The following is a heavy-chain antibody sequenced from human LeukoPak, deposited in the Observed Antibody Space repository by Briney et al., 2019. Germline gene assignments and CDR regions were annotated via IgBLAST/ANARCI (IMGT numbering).Heavy chain of an antibody. CDR1: GYTFTNYY. D-gene: IGHD2-2*01. Sequence: ASVKGSCKASGYTFTNYYMHWVRQAPGQGLEWMAIINPSGGGTTYAQKFQGRVTMTRDTSTSTVYMELSSLRSEDTAVYWCARSSSTYFDYWGQGTLVTVSS. CDR3: ARSSSTYFDY. CDR2: INPSGGGT. J-gene: IGHJ4*02. V-gene: IGHV1-46*01.